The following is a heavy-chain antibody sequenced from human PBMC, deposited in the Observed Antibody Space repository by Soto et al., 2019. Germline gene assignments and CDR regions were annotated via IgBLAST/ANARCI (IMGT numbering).Heavy chain of an antibody. D-gene: IGHD3-10*01. CDR2: IIPIFGTA. J-gene: IGHJ6*02. CDR1: GGTFSSYA. CDR3: ARYGSWSKSYYYYGMDV. V-gene: IGHV1-69*12. Sequence: QVQLVQSGAEVKKPGSSVKVSCKASGGTFSSYAISWVRQAPGQGLEWMGGIIPIFGTANYAQKFQGRVTIPASEYQSTAYMELSSLRDEDTAVYYCARYGSWSKSYYYYGMDVWGQGTTVTVSS.